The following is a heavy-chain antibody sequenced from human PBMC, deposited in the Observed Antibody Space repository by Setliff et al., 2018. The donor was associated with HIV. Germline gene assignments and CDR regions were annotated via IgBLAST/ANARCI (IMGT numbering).Heavy chain of an antibody. V-gene: IGHV1-8*03. CDR1: GYTFTSYD. CDR2: MNPNSGNT. CDR3: ARCGAGEWHLYMDV. Sequence: ASVKVSCKASGYTFTSYDINWVRQATGQGLEWMGWMNPNSGNTGYAQKFQGRVTITRNTSISTAYMELSSLRSEDTAVYYCARCGAGEWHLYMDVWGKGTAVTVSS. J-gene: IGHJ6*03. D-gene: IGHD3-16*01.